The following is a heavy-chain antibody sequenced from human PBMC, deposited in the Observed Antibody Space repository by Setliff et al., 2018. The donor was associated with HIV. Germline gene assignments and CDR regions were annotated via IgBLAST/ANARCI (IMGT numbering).Heavy chain of an antibody. V-gene: IGHV4-38-2*01. CDR2: IYQSRSI. CDR3: ARPRRVRSRAWYWFDI. D-gene: IGHD6-19*01. Sequence: SETLSLTCAASGYSINSGFSRAWIRQPPGQGPQWIGSIYQSRSIYYNPSLQSRVTISVDSSKNQFSLNLLSVTAADTAVYYCARPRRVRSRAWYWFDIWGQGTLVTVSS. CDR1: GYSINSGFS. J-gene: IGHJ5*02.